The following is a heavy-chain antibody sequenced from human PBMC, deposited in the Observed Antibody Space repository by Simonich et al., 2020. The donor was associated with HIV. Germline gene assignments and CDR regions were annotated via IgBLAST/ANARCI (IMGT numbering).Heavy chain of an antibody. CDR3: ARGPGVPAAIDY. J-gene: IGHJ4*02. D-gene: IGHD2-2*01. CDR1: GYTFTSYD. V-gene: IGHV1-46*01. CDR2: INPSGGST. Sequence: QVQLVQSGAEVKKPGASVKVSCKASGYTFTSYDLNWVRQATGQGLEWMGIINPSGGSTSYAQKFQGRVTMTRDTSTSTVYMELSSLRSEDTAVYYCARGPGVPAAIDYWGQGTLVTVSS.